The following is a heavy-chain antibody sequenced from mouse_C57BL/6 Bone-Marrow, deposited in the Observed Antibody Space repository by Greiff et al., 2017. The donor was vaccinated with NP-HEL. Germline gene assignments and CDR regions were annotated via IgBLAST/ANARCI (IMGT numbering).Heavy chain of an antibody. CDR1: GFTFSDYY. Sequence: EVKLMESEGGLVQPGSSMKLSCTASGFTFSDYYMAWVRQVPEKGLEWVANINYDGSSTYYLDSLKSRFIISRDNAKNILYLQMSSLKSEDTATYYCARDTAHWYFDVWGTGTTVTVSS. CDR2: INYDGSST. CDR3: ARDTAHWYFDV. J-gene: IGHJ1*03. D-gene: IGHD1-2*01. V-gene: IGHV5-16*01.